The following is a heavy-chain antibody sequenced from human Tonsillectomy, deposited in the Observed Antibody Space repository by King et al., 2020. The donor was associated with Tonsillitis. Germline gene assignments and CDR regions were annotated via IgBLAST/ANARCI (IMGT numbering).Heavy chain of an antibody. V-gene: IGHV4-39*01. D-gene: IGHD3-16*01. CDR2: ISYSGST. Sequence: QLQESGPGLVKPSETLSLSCTVSGGSISGSTYYWGWIRQPPGKGLEWIGSISYSGSTYCNPSLKTRVTISADTSKNQFSLKLSSVTATESAVYYCARLYDYVWGSYKYYFDYWGQGTLVTVSS. J-gene: IGHJ4*02. CDR1: GGSISGSTYY. CDR3: ARLYDYVWGSYKYYFDY.